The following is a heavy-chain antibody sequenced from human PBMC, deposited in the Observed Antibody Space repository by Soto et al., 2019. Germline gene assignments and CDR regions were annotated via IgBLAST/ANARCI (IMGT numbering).Heavy chain of an antibody. Sequence: PGGSLRLSCAVSGFTVSYNYMNWVRQAPGKGLEWVSVIYRGGDTFYADSVKGRFTISRDNSKNTLYLQMNSLRAEDTAVYYCARGMYGSGSYYIGEAFDMWGQGTMVTVSS. D-gene: IGHD3-10*01. J-gene: IGHJ3*02. CDR2: IYRGGDT. CDR3: ARGMYGSGSYYIGEAFDM. V-gene: IGHV3-53*01. CDR1: GFTVSYNY.